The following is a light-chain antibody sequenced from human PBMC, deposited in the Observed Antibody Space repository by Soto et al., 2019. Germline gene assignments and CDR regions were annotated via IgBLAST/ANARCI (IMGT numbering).Light chain of an antibody. CDR2: DAS. J-gene: IGKJ4*01. Sequence: EIELTQSPGTLSLSPGERATLSCRASQSVSSSYLAWYQQKPGQAPRLLIYDASSRATGIPDMFSGSGSGTDFTLTISRLQPEDFAVYYCQQYASSPLTFGGGTKVELK. CDR3: QQYASSPLT. V-gene: IGKV3-20*01. CDR1: QSVSSSY.